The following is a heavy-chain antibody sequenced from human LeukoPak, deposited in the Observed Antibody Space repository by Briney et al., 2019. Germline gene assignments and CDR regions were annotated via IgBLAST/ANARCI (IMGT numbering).Heavy chain of an antibody. CDR3: ARQGFEAYSSSSPHWD. CDR2: IYPGDSDT. Sequence: GESLKISCKGSGYSFTSYWIGWVRQMPGKGLEWMGIIYPGDSDTRYSPSFQGQVTISADKSIGTAYLQWSSLKASDTAMYYCARQGFEAYSSSSPHWDWGQGTLVTVSS. V-gene: IGHV5-51*01. J-gene: IGHJ4*02. CDR1: GYSFTSYW. D-gene: IGHD6-6*01.